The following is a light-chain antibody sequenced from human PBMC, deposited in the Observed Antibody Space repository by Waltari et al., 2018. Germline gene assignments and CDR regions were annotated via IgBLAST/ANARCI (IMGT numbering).Light chain of an antibody. J-gene: IGLJ1*01. CDR3: AVWDGSLNAYV. CDR1: DSNIGSHK. V-gene: IGLV1-44*01. Sequence: QSVLTQPPSASGTPGQRVTISCSGSDSNIGSHKVSWYQQLPGKAPKLLIYNHDLRPSGVPGRVSGSKSGTSASLAISGLQSEDEAYHYCAVWDGSLNAYVFGPGTKVTVL. CDR2: NHD.